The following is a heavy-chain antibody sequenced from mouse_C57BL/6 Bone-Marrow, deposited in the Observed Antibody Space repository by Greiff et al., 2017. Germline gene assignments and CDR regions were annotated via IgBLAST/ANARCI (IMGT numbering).Heavy chain of an antibody. CDR3: ARLELDGSSGDWYFDV. D-gene: IGHD1-1*01. Sequence: QVQLQQSGPELVKPGASVKFSCKASGYTFTSYDINWVKQRPGQGLEWIGWIFPRDGSTKYNEKFKGKATLTVDTSSSTAYMELHSLTSESSAVYFSARLELDGSSGDWYFDVWGTGTTVTVSS. CDR2: IFPRDGST. V-gene: IGHV1-85*01. CDR1: GYTFTSYD. J-gene: IGHJ1*03.